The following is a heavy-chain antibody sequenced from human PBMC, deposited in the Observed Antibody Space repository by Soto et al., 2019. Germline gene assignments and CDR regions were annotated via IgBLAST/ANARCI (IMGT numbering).Heavy chain of an antibody. CDR3: ARDDGSSAPYYYYGMDV. J-gene: IGHJ6*02. D-gene: IGHD6-6*01. CDR2: ISYDGSNK. V-gene: IGHV3-30-3*01. CDR1: GFTFSSYA. Sequence: QVQLVESGGGVVQPGRSPRLSCAASGFTFSSYAMHWVRQAPGKGLEWVAVISYDGSNKYYADSVKGRFTISRDNSKNTLYLQMNSLRAEDTAVYYCARDDGSSAPYYYYGMDVWGQGTTVTVSS.